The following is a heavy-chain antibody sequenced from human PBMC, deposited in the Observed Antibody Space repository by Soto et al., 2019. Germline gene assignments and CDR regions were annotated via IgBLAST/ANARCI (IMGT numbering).Heavy chain of an antibody. D-gene: IGHD2-2*01. CDR3: ARDVRDCSSTSCYLDYYYGMDV. CDR2: IIPIFGTA. J-gene: IGHJ6*02. V-gene: IGHV1-69*13. CDR1: GGTFSSYA. Sequence: ASVKVSCKASGGTFSSYAISWVRQAPGQGLEWMGGIIPIFGTANYAQKFQGRVTITADESTSTAYMELSSLRSEDTAAYYCARDVRDCSSTSCYLDYYYGMDVWGQGTTVTVSS.